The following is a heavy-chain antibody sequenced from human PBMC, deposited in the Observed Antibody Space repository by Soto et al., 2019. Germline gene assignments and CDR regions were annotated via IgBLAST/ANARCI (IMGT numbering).Heavy chain of an antibody. V-gene: IGHV4-30-2*01. CDR3: AGSGYYPKGGIDV. Sequence: SETLSLTCAVSGGSISSGGYSWSWIRQPPGKGLEWIGYIYHSGSTYYNPSLKSRVTISVDRSKNQFSLKLSSVTAADTAVYYCAGSGYYPKGGIDVWGQGTTVTVSS. D-gene: IGHD3-22*01. CDR2: IYHSGST. CDR1: GGSISSGGYS. J-gene: IGHJ6*02.